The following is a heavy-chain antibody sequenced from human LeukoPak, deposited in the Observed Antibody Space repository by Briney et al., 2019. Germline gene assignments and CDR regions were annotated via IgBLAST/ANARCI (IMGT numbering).Heavy chain of an antibody. D-gene: IGHD6-6*01. CDR3: ARCYFIATRLLWFDP. CDR2: INHSGST. J-gene: IGHJ5*02. V-gene: IGHV4-34*01. Sequence: SETLSLTCAVYGGSFSGYYWSWIRQTPGKGLEWIGEINHSGSTNYNPSLKSRVTISVDTSKNQFSLKLSSVTAADTAVYYCARCYFIATRLLWFDPWGQGSLVTVSS. CDR1: GGSFSGYY.